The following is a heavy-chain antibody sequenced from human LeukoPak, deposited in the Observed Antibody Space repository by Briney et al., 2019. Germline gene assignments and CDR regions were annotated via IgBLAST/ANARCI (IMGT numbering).Heavy chain of an antibody. J-gene: IGHJ4*02. CDR3: AREGVPAARDY. Sequence: GGSLRLSCAASGFTFSRHWMSWVRQAPGKGLEWVASIKQDGSEKNYVDSVKGRFTISRDNAKNALYLQMNSLRAAGTAVYYCAREGVPAARDYWGQGTLVTVSS. D-gene: IGHD2-2*01. CDR1: GFTFSRHW. CDR2: IKQDGSEK. V-gene: IGHV3-7*01.